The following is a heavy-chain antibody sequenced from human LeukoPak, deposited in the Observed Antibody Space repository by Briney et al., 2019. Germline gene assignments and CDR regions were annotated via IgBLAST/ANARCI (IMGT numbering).Heavy chain of an antibody. J-gene: IGHJ6*03. V-gene: IGHV4-4*07. Sequence: PGGSLRLSCAASGFTFSSYSMNWVRRAPGKGLEWIGRIYPSGTTNYNPSLKSRVTMSVDTSKNQFSLKLRSVTAADTAVYYCYYYMDVWGKGTTVTISS. CDR2: IYPSGTT. CDR1: GFTFSSYS. CDR3: YYYMDV.